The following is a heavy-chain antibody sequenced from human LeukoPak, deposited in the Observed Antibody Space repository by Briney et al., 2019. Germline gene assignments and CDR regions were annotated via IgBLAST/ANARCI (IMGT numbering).Heavy chain of an antibody. CDR1: GGSISSNYYY. Sequence: PSETLSLTCTVSGGSISSNYYYWGWILQPPGKGLEWIENIYYSGSTYYNPSLRSRVTISIDTSKNQFSLKVKSVTAADTAVYYCARVICSGGSCRFDYWGQGTLVTVSS. D-gene: IGHD2-15*01. J-gene: IGHJ4*02. V-gene: IGHV4-39*07. CDR2: IYYSGST. CDR3: ARVICSGGSCRFDY.